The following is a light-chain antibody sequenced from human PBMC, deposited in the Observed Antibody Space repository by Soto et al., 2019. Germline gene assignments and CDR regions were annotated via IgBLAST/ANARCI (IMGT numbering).Light chain of an antibody. V-gene: IGKV3-15*01. J-gene: IGKJ4*01. CDR3: QQYYAWSFT. CDR2: DAS. Sequence: EIVMTQSPVTLSLSPGERGTLPCRASQSVDSKLAWYPQKPGQAPRLLIYDASTRPTDIPARFSGSGSGTEFTLTISSLQSEDFAVYYCQQYYAWSFTFGGGTKVEIK. CDR1: QSVDSK.